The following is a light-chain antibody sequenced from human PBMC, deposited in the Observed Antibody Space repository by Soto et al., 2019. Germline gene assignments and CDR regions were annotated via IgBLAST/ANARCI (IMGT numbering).Light chain of an antibody. J-gene: IGKJ1*01. CDR1: QSISRW. CDR3: QQYNTYSRT. V-gene: IGKV1-5*01. CDR2: DAS. Sequence: DIQMTQSPSTLSAFVGDRVTITCRASQSISRWLAWNQQKPGKAPKLLIYDASSLESGVPSRFSGSGSGTDFTLTISGLQPNDFATYYCQQYNTYSRTFGQGTKVEIK.